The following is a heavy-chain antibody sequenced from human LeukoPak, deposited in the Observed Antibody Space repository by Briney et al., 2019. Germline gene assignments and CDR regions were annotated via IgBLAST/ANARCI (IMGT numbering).Heavy chain of an antibody. CDR3: ARDGATTGTTYY. Sequence: SETLSLTCAVYGGSFSGYYWSWTRQPPGKGLEWIGEINHSGSTNYNPSLKSRVTISVDTSKNQFSLKLSSVTAADTAVYYCARDGATTGTTYYWGQGTLVTVSS. V-gene: IGHV4-34*01. CDR2: INHSGST. CDR1: GGSFSGYY. J-gene: IGHJ4*02. D-gene: IGHD1-1*01.